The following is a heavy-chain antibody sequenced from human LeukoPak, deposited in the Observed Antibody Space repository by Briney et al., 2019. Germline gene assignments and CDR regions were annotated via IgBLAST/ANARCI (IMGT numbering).Heavy chain of an antibody. CDR2: IDPSDSYT. CDR3: ATTNWLDY. Sequence: PGASLQISCKGSGYIFTSYWITWVRQLPGKGVEWMGMIDPSDSYTNYSPSFQGHVTISADKSISTAYIQWSSLKASDSAMYYCATTNWLDYWGQGTPVTVSS. J-gene: IGHJ4*02. V-gene: IGHV5-10-1*01. D-gene: IGHD1-1*01. CDR1: GYIFTSYW.